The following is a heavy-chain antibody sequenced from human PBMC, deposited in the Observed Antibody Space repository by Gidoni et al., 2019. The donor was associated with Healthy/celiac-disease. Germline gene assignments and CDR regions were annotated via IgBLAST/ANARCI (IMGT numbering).Heavy chain of an antibody. V-gene: IGHV7-4-1*02. CDR2: INTNTGNP. J-gene: IGHJ6*02. CDR1: GYTFTSYA. CDR3: ARISSSWPYYYYYGMDV. Sequence: QVQLVQSGSELKKPGASVKVSCMASGYTFTSYAMNWVRQAPGQGLEWMGWINTNTGNPTYAQGFTGRFVFSLDTSVTTAYLQFSSLKAEDTAVYYCARISSSWPYYYYYGMDVWGQGTTVTLS. D-gene: IGHD6-13*01.